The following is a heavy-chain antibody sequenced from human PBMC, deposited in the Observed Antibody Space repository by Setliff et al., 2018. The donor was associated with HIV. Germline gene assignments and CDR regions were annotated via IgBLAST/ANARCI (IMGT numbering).Heavy chain of an antibody. J-gene: IGHJ1*01. V-gene: IGHV3-23*01. Sequence: HPGGSLRLSCAASGFTFSSYAMSWVRQAPGKGLEWVSAISGSGGSTYYADSVKGRFTISRDNSKNTLYLQMNSLRAEDTAVYYCAKGGATSITMIVVAVQHWGQGTLVTVSS. D-gene: IGHD3-22*01. CDR2: ISGSGGST. CDR3: AKGGATSITMIVVAVQH. CDR1: GFTFSSYA.